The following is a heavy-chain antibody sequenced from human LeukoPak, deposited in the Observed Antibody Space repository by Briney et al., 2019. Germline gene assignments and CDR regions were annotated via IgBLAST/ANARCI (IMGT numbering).Heavy chain of an antibody. CDR3: AKGPSSYQLLYSGDYYYMDV. J-gene: IGHJ6*03. V-gene: IGHV3-7*03. CDR2: IKQDGSEK. CDR1: GFTFSSYW. Sequence: GGSLRLSCAASGFTFSSYWMSWVRQAPGKGLEWVASIKQDGSEKYYVDSVKGRFTISRDNAKNSLYLQMNSLRAEDTAVYYCAKGPSSYQLLYSGDYYYMDVWGKGTTVTVSS. D-gene: IGHD2-2*02.